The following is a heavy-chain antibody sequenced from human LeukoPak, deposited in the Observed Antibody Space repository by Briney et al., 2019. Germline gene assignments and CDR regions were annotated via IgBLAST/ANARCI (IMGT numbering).Heavy chain of an antibody. V-gene: IGHV3-23*01. CDR1: GFTFSTNA. Sequence: PGGSLKLSCAASGFTFSTNAMSWVRQAPGKGLEWVSGINSGDNTYYVDSVKGRFTISRDNSKNTLFLQMNSLRAEDTAVYYCAKDFEGRLQPLDYWGQGTLVTVSS. J-gene: IGHJ4*02. CDR3: AKDFEGRLQPLDY. CDR2: INSGDNT. D-gene: IGHD5-24*01.